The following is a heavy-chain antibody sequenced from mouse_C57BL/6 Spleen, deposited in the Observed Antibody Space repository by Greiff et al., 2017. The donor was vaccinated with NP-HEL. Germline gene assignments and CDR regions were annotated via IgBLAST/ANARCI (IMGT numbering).Heavy chain of an antibody. CDR2: ISSGSSTI. J-gene: IGHJ1*03. V-gene: IGHV5-17*01. CDR3: ARNNYGSSDGYCDV. D-gene: IGHD1-1*01. Sequence: DVKLVESGGGLVQSGGSLKLSCAASGFTFSDYGMHWVRQAPEKGLEWVAYISSGSSTIYYADTVKGRFTISRDNAKYTLFLQMTSLRAEDTAMYYCARNNYGSSDGYCDVWGTGTTVNVSS. CDR1: GFTFSDYG.